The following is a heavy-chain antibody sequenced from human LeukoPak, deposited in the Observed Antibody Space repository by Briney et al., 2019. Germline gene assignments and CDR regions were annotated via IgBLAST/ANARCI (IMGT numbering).Heavy chain of an antibody. D-gene: IGHD6-13*01. CDR3: ARGGAAAASR. CDR2: ITSSSSYI. V-gene: IGHV3-21*01. CDR1: GFTFSSYS. Sequence: GGSLRLSCAASGFTFSSYSMNWVRQAPGKGLEWVSSITSSSSYIYYADSVKGRFTISRDNAKNSLYLQMNSLRAEDTAVYYCARGGAAAASRWGQGTLVTVSS. J-gene: IGHJ1*01.